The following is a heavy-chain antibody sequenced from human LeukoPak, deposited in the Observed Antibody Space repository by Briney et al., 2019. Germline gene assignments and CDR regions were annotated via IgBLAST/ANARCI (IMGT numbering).Heavy chain of an antibody. CDR1: GFTFSSYW. CDR3: AKGKYSSSPVLVHFDY. V-gene: IGHV3-74*01. Sequence: AGGSLRLSCAASGFTFSSYWMHWVRQVPGKGLAWVSRIDEFGSVTNSADSVQGRFSISRDNAKNALYLQMNSLRAEDTAVYYCAKGKYSSSPVLVHFDYWGQGTLVTVSS. J-gene: IGHJ4*02. CDR2: IDEFGSVT. D-gene: IGHD6-6*01.